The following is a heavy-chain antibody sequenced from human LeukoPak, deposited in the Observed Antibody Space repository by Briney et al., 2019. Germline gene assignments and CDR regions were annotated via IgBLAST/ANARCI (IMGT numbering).Heavy chain of an antibody. V-gene: IGHV3-21*01. CDR2: ISSSSSYI. D-gene: IGHD3-16*02. Sequence: GGSLRLSCAASGFTFSSYSMNWVPQAPGKGLEWVSSISSSSSYIYYADSVKGRFTISRDNAKNSLYLQMNSLRAEDTAVYYCARTARWGDYVWGSYRDDAFDIWGQGTMVTVSS. J-gene: IGHJ3*02. CDR1: GFTFSSYS. CDR3: ARTARWGDYVWGSYRDDAFDI.